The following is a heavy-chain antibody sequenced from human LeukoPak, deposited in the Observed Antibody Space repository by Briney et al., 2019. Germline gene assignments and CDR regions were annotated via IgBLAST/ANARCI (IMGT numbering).Heavy chain of an antibody. Sequence: GGSLRLSCAASGFTVSSNYMSWVRQAPGKGLEWVSVIYSGGSTYYADSVKGRFTISRDNSKNTLFLQMNSLRAEDTAVYYCARDRFGVFDYWGPGSLVTVSS. CDR2: IYSGGST. CDR3: ARDRFGVFDY. D-gene: IGHD3-10*01. CDR1: GFTVSSNY. J-gene: IGHJ4*02. V-gene: IGHV3-53*01.